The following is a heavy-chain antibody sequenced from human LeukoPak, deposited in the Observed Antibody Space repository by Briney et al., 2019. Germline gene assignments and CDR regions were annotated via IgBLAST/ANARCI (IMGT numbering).Heavy chain of an antibody. D-gene: IGHD3-10*01. CDR3: AGETFAITMVRGVILDY. V-gene: IGHV1-69*04. J-gene: IGHJ4*02. CDR1: GGTFSSYA. Sequence: SVKVSCTASGGTFSSYAISWVRQAPGQGLEWMGRIIPIFGIANYAQKFQGRVTITADKSTSTAYMELSSLRSEDTAVYYCAGETFAITMVRGVILDYWGQGTLVTVSS. CDR2: IIPIFGIA.